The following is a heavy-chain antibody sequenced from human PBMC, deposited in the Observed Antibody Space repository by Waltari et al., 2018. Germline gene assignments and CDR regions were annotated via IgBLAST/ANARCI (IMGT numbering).Heavy chain of an antibody. CDR2: IHNGGGTT. Sequence: EVQLVESGGGWVHPGGSLSRPCAASGFPFSDYTMNWVRQAPGKGLEWVSAIHNGGGTTSYADSVKGRFTISRDNSKNTLYLQMNSLRADDTAMYFCAKDSGKGGDDSWGQGTLVTVSS. CDR1: GFPFSDYT. J-gene: IGHJ5*01. D-gene: IGHD1-1*01. CDR3: AKDSGKGGDDS. V-gene: IGHV3-23*04.